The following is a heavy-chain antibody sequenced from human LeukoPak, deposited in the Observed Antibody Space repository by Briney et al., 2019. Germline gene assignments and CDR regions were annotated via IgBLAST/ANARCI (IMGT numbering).Heavy chain of an antibody. CDR1: GGSIGSYY. D-gene: IGHD3-9*01. V-gene: IGHV4-59*01. Sequence: PSETLSLTCTVSGGSIGSYYWSWIRQPPGKGLEWIGYIYYSGCTNYNPSLKSRVTISVDTSKNQFSLKLSSVTAADTAVYYCASHYDILTGIDYWGQGTLVTVSS. CDR2: IYYSGCT. CDR3: ASHYDILTGIDY. J-gene: IGHJ4*02.